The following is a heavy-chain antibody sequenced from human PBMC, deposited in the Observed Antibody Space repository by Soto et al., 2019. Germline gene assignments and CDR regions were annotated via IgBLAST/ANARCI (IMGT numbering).Heavy chain of an antibody. CDR1: GYTLTELS. Sequence: ASVNVSCKVSGYTLTELSMHWVRQAPGKGLEWMGGFDPEDGETIYAQKFQGRVTMTEDTSTDTAYMELSSLRSEDTAVYYCATKGRWYVGYYYYGMDVWGQGTTVTVSS. CDR3: ATKGRWYVGYYYYGMDV. D-gene: IGHD6-13*01. V-gene: IGHV1-24*01. J-gene: IGHJ6*02. CDR2: FDPEDGET.